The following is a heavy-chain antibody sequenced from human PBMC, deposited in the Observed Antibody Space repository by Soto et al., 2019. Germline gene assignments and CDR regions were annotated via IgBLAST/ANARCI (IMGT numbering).Heavy chain of an antibody. CDR3: ARAVGATTLGYYYYGMDV. D-gene: IGHD1-26*01. Sequence: HPGGSLRLSCAASGFTVSRNYMSWVRQAPGKGLEWVSVIYSGGSTYYADSVKGRFTTSRDNSKNTLYLQMNSLRAEDTAVYYCARAVGATTLGYYYYGMDVWGQGTTVTVSS. CDR1: GFTVSRNY. CDR2: IYSGGST. V-gene: IGHV3-53*01. J-gene: IGHJ6*02.